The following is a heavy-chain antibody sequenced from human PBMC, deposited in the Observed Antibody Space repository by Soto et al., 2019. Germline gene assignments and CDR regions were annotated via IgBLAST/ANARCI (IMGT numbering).Heavy chain of an antibody. D-gene: IGHD6-6*01. CDR2: ISAYNGNT. CDR1: GYTFTSYG. J-gene: IGHJ5*02. Sequence: QVQLVQSGAEVKKPGASVKVSCKASGYTFTSYGISWVRQAPGQGLEWMGWISAYNGNTNYAQKLQGRVNMTTDTSPSTAYMELRSLRSDDTAVYYWARDLGRISSSSSGNWFDPWGQGTLVTVSS. CDR3: ARDLGRISSSSSGNWFDP. V-gene: IGHV1-18*01.